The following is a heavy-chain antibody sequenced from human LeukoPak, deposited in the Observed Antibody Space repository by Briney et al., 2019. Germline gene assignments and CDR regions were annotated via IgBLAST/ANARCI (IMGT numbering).Heavy chain of an antibody. D-gene: IGHD3-16*02. CDR1: GYSFTSYW. Sequence: GESLKISCKGSGYSFTSYWIGWVRQMPGKGLEWMGIIYPGDSDTRYSPSFQGQVTISADKSISTAYLQRSSLKASDTAMYYCARRGYDYVWGSYQFDYWGQGTLVTVSS. CDR2: IYPGDSDT. J-gene: IGHJ4*02. CDR3: ARRGYDYVWGSYQFDY. V-gene: IGHV5-51*01.